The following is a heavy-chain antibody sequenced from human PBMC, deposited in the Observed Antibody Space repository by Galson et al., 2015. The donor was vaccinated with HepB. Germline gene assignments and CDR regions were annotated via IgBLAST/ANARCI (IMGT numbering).Heavy chain of an antibody. CDR1: GFTFSSYW. CDR2: INSDGSST. CDR3: AKVAASISNWNYGLLDY. J-gene: IGHJ4*02. D-gene: IGHD1-7*01. V-gene: IGHV3-74*01. Sequence: SLRLSCAASGFTFSSYWMHWVRQAPGKGLVWVSRINSDGSSTSYADSVKGRFTISRDNSKNTLYVQMNSLRAEDTAIYYCAKVAASISNWNYGLLDYWGQGTLVTVSS.